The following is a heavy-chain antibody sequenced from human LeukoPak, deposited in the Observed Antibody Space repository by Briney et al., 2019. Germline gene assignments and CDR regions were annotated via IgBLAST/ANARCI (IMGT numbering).Heavy chain of an antibody. J-gene: IGHJ6*02. CDR3: ARDYPYGSDYYYGMDV. CDR1: GFTFSSYG. D-gene: IGHD3-10*01. CDR2: IWYDGGNK. V-gene: IGHV3-33*01. Sequence: GGSLRLSCAASGFTFSSYGMHWVRQAPGKGLEWVAVIWYDGGNKYYADSVKGRFTISRDNSKNTLYLQMNSLRAEDTAVYYCARDYPYGSDYYYGMDVWGQGTTVTVSS.